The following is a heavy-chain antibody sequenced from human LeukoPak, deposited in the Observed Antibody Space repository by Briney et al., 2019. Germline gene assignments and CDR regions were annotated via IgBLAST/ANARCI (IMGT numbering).Heavy chain of an antibody. V-gene: IGHV3-23*01. Sequence: PGGSLRLSCAASGFTFSSYAMSWVRQAPGKGLEWVSVISGSGGSTYYADSVKGRFTISRDNSKNTLYLQMNSLRAEDTAVYYCARGHVYYYGSGSPYYYYYMDVWGKGTTVTISS. CDR2: ISGSGGST. CDR1: GFTFSSYA. CDR3: ARGHVYYYGSGSPYYYYYMDV. D-gene: IGHD3-10*01. J-gene: IGHJ6*03.